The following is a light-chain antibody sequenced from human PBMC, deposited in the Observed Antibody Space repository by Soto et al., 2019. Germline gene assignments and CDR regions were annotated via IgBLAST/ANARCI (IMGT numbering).Light chain of an antibody. CDR3: SSYASSNTLV. CDR1: SSDVGGYDY. J-gene: IGLJ1*01. CDR2: YVS. V-gene: IGLV2-14*01. Sequence: QSVLTQTASVSGSPGQSITISCTGTSSDVGGYDYVSWYQQYPGKAPKLMIYYVSDRPSGVSDRFSGSKSGNTASLTISGLQAEDEADYYCSSYASSNTLVFGTGTKVTVL.